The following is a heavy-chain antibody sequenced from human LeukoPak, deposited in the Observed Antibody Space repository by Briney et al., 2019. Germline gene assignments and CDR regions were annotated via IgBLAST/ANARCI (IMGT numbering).Heavy chain of an antibody. D-gene: IGHD6-19*01. Sequence: GGSLRLSCAASGFTFSGYAMRWVRQAPGKGLKWVSVISGSGGSKYYAESVKGRFTISRDNPKNTLYLQMKSLRAEDTAVYYCAKDWGYGSGCVAVWGQGTAVTVSS. CDR3: AKDWGYGSGCVAV. J-gene: IGHJ6*02. CDR2: ISGSGGSK. CDR1: GFTFSGYA. V-gene: IGHV3-23*01.